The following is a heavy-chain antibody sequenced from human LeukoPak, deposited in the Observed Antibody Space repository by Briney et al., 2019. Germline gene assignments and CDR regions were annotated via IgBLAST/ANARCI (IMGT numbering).Heavy chain of an antibody. CDR1: GFTFSSYS. CDR2: ISSSSSYI. J-gene: IGHJ4*02. D-gene: IGHD5-18*01. V-gene: IGHV3-21*01. Sequence: GGSLRLSCAASGFTFSSYSMNWVRQAPGKGLEWVSSISSSSSYIYYADSVKGRFTISRDNAKNSLYLQMNSLRAEDTAVYYCARGRRGTAMGNPFDYWGQGTLVTVSS. CDR3: ARGRRGTAMGNPFDY.